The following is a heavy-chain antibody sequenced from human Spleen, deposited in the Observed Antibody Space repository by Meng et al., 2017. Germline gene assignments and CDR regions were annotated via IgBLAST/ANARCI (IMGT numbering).Heavy chain of an antibody. CDR2: INHSGST. V-gene: IGHV4-34*01. CDR1: GGSFSGYY. D-gene: IGHD1-14*01. Sequence: QIQPQQEGAGLLKPSETLSLTCAVYGGSFSGYYWSWIRQPPGKGLEWIGEINHSGSTNYNPSLKSRVTISVDTSKNQFSLKLTSVTAADTAVYYCARGLVNAPPQTNWFDPWGQGTLVTVSS. J-gene: IGHJ5*02. CDR3: ARGLVNAPPQTNWFDP.